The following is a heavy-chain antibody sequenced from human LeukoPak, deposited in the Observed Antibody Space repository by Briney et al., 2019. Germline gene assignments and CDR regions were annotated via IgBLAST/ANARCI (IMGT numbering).Heavy chain of an antibody. CDR3: ARRMDNDY. D-gene: IGHD2-8*01. V-gene: IGHV3-48*03. Sequence: GGSLRLSCVGSGFIFTNYNMNWVRQAPGKGLEWLSYINAFGSTIYYADSVKGRLTVSRDNAKNSLFLQMESLRAEDTAVYYCARRMDNDYWGQGTLVTVSS. J-gene: IGHJ4*02. CDR2: INAFGSTI. CDR1: GFIFTNYN.